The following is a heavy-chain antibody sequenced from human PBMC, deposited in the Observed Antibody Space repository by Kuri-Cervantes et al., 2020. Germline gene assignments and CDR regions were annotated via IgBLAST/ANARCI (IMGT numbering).Heavy chain of an antibody. CDR1: GGSISSGDYY. CDR2: IYYSGST. Sequence: ESLTLFCTVSGGSISSGDYYWRWIRQPPGKGLEWFVDIYYSGSTNYNPSLTSRGTISVDTSQNQFSLKLTYVTAADKAVYYCARGVLRYVDWLVYYFDNWGQGTLVTVSS. J-gene: IGHJ4*02. CDR3: ARGVLRYVDWLVYYFDN. V-gene: IGHV4-61*08. D-gene: IGHD3-9*01.